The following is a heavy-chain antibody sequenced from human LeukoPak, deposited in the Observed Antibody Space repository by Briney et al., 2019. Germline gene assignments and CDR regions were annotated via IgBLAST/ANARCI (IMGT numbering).Heavy chain of an antibody. V-gene: IGHV4-59*08. CDR2: IYSSGSA. J-gene: IGHJ4*01. CDR1: GASINNNF. D-gene: IGHD3-22*01. Sequence: SATLSLTCTVSGASINNNFWTWIRQPPGKGLEWIGYIYSSGSANYNPSLKSRVIISGDTSKNQISLNLTSVTAADTAVYFCARHRDYYDTWGHGTLVTVSS. CDR3: ARHRDYYDT.